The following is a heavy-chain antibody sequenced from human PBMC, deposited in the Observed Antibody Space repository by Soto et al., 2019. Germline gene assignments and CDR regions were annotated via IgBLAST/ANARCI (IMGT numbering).Heavy chain of an antibody. V-gene: IGHV5-51*01. CDR3: ARAPPRGGSGTSPFHY. J-gene: IGHJ4*02. D-gene: IGHD3-10*01. CDR1: GYSFTSYC. CDR2: IYPGDSDT. Sequence: PGESLKISCKGSGYSFTSYCIGWVRQMPGKGLEWMGIIYPGDSDTRYSPSFQGQVTISADKSISTAYLHWSSLKASDTAMYYCARAPPRGGSGTSPFHYWGQGTLVTVSS.